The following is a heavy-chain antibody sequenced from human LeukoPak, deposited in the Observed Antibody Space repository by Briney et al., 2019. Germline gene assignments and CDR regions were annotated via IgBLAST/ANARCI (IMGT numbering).Heavy chain of an antibody. CDR2: IFHSGSI. CDR3: AREAGDYSRGFDY. J-gene: IGHJ4*02. D-gene: IGHD2-15*01. V-gene: IGHV4-4*02. Sequence: SETLSLTCAVSAGSITSSRWWSWVRQPPGKGLEWIGEIFHSGSINYNPSLKSRLTISVDKSKNEFSLKLTSATAADTAVYYCAREAGDYSRGFDYWGQGTLVTVSS. CDR1: AGSITSSRW.